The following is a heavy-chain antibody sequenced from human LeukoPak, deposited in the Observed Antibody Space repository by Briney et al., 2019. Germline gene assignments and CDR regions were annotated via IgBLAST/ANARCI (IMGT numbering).Heavy chain of an antibody. CDR3: ATSRYCSGGDCYSLAFDI. CDR2: ISRTGSTT. Sequence: GGSLRLSCAASGFTFSNYFMHWVRQAPGKGLEYFSAISRTGSTTCYTNSVKGRFTISRDNSKNTLYLQMGSLRAEDMAVYYCATSRYCSGGDCYSLAFDIWGQGTMVTVSS. V-gene: IGHV3-64*01. J-gene: IGHJ3*02. CDR1: GFTFSNYF. D-gene: IGHD2-15*01.